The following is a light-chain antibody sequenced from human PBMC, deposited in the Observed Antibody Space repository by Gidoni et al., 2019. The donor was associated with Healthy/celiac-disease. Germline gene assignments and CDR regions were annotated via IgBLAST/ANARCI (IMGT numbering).Light chain of an antibody. CDR3: MQSLQTPIT. J-gene: IGKJ4*01. CDR2: LGS. CDR1: QSLLHSNGYNY. Sequence: PGEPPSISCMSSQSLLHSNGYNYLDWYLQKPGQSPQLLIYLGSNRASGVPDRFSGSGSGTDFTLKISRVEAEDVGVYYCMQSLQTPITFXGXTKVEIK. V-gene: IGKV2-28*01.